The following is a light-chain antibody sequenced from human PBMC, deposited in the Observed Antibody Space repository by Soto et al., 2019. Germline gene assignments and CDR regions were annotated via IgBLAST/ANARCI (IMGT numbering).Light chain of an antibody. CDR2: GAS. V-gene: IGKV3-20*01. J-gene: IGKJ1*01. Sequence: EIVLTQSPGTLSLSPGERATLSCRASQSVSSSYLAWYQQKPGQAPRLLIYGASIRATGIPDRFSGSGSGTDFTLTICRLEPEDFAVYYCQPYGSSRTFGQGTKV. CDR3: QPYGSSRT. CDR1: QSVSSSY.